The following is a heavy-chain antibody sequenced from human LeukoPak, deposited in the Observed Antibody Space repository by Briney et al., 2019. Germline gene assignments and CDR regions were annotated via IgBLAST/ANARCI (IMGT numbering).Heavy chain of an antibody. D-gene: IGHD2-2*02. CDR2: ISGSGGST. V-gene: IGHV3-23*01. J-gene: IGHJ4*02. CDR3: AKEPAIEGPTYFDY. CDR1: ILSVSIYS. Sequence: GGSLRLSCPAFILSVSIYSIRRDRQAPGKGLEWVSGISGSGGSTYYADSVKGRFTISRDNSKNTLYLQMNSLSADDTYVYYCAKEPAIEGPTYFDYWGQGTLVTVSS.